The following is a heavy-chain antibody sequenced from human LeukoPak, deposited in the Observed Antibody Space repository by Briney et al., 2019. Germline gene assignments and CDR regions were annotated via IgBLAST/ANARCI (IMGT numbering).Heavy chain of an antibody. Sequence: GGSLRLSCAASGCTFSSYWMNWVRQAPGKGLEWVANIKKDGSERYYVDSVKGRFTISRDNTKKSLYLQMNTLRAEDTAVYYCARDLAGPPQEAFDIWGQGTMVTVSS. CDR3: ARDLAGPPQEAFDI. V-gene: IGHV3-7*01. CDR2: IKKDGSER. CDR1: GCTFSSYW. J-gene: IGHJ3*02.